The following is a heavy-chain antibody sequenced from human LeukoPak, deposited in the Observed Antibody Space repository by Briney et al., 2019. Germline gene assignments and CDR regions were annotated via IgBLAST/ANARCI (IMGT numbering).Heavy chain of an antibody. CDR3: ARDYAVTYYYDSSGLGS. CDR1: GFTFSSYS. J-gene: IGHJ4*02. V-gene: IGHV3-21*01. D-gene: IGHD3-22*01. CDR2: ISSSSSYI. Sequence: PGGSLRLSCAASGFTFSSYSMNWVRQAPGKGLEWVSSISSSSSYIYYADSVKGRFTISRDNAKNSLYLQMNSLRAEDTAVYYCARDYAVTYYYDSSGLGSWGQGTLVTVSS.